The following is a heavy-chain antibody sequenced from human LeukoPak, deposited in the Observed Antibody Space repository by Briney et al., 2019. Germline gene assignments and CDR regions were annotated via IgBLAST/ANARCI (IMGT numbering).Heavy chain of an antibody. D-gene: IGHD3-10*01. CDR1: GGSISSYY. CDR2: IYYSGST. J-gene: IGHJ3*02. CDR3: ARDPGFGAFDI. Sequence: PSETLSLTCTVSGGSISSYYWSWIRQPPGKGLEWIGYIYYSGSTNYNPSLKSRVTISVDTSKNQFSLKLSSVTAADTAVYYCARDPGFGAFDIWGQGTMVTVSS. V-gene: IGHV4-59*01.